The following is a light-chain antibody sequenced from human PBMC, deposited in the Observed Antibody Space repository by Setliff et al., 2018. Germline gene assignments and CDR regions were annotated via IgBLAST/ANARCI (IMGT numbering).Light chain of an antibody. CDR2: GVS. CDR1: SSDVGSYDL. Sequence: QSVLTQPASVSGSPGQSITTACSGTSSDVGSYDLVSWYQQHPGKAPKLIIYGVSDRPSGVSSRFSGSKSGNTAYLTISGLQTEDEADYYCLSYTSETTHALFAGGTK. V-gene: IGLV2-14*03. J-gene: IGLJ2*01. CDR3: LSYTSETTHAL.